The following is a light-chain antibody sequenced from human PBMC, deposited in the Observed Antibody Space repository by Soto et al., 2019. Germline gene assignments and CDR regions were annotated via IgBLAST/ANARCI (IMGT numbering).Light chain of an antibody. CDR3: QQRGNWPPIT. V-gene: IGKV1-39*01. J-gene: IGKJ5*01. Sequence: DIQMTQSPSSLSPCLGDRVTITCRPSQSISTCLNWYQHKPARAPKVLIFAASTLQSGVPPGFSGSGSGTDSTPTISSLEPEDFAVYYCQQRGNWPPITFGQGTRLEIK. CDR2: AAS. CDR1: QSISTC.